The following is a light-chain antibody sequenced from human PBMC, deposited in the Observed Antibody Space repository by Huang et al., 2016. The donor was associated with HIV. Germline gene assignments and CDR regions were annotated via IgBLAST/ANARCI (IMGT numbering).Light chain of an antibody. Sequence: EMLMTQSPDTLVVSPGERATLPCRASQGVSSNVAWYQQKPGQAPRLLIHGASTRVSGIPARFSGSGSETDFTLTIRSLQSEDSAVYYCQQYNKWPRTFGQGTKLEIK. CDR1: QGVSSN. J-gene: IGKJ2*01. CDR2: GAS. CDR3: QQYNKWPRT. V-gene: IGKV3-15*01.